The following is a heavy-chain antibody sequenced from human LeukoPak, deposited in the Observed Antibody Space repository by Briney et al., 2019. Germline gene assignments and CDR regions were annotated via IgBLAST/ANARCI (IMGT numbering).Heavy chain of an antibody. CDR1: GFSFSTYW. CDR3: SRGGLYRYSGTSGDY. V-gene: IGHV3-7*01. J-gene: IGHJ4*02. D-gene: IGHD1-26*01. CDR2: TNQHGSET. Sequence: GGSLRLSCEVSGFSFSTYWMTWVRQAPGKGLEWVANTNQHGSETYYVDSVKGRFIISRDNAKNSLFLQMDSLTGEDTAVYYCSRGGLYRYSGTSGDYWGQGTLVTVSS.